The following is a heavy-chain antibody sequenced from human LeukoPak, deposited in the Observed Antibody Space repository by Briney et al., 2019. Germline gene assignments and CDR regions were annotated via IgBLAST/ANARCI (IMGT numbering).Heavy chain of an antibody. D-gene: IGHD1-7*01. CDR3: SRRPRTQGPRHTRTGTPDTNWFDP. J-gene: IGHJ5*02. CDR1: GGSFSGYY. CDR2: INHSGST. Sequence: SETLSLTCAVYGGSFSGYYWSWIRQPPGKGLEWIGEINHSGSTNYNPSLKSRVTISVDTSKNQFSLKLSSVTAAVTAVYYCSRRPRTQGPRHTRTGTPDTNWFDPWGQGTLVTVSS. V-gene: IGHV4-34*01.